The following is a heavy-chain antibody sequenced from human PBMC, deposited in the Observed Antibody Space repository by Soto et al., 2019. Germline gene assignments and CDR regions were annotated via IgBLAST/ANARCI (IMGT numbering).Heavy chain of an antibody. D-gene: IGHD3-16*01. CDR3: ARVETLTAYYYYGMDV. CDR2: INPNSGGT. V-gene: IGHV1-2*02. CDR1: GYTFTGYY. J-gene: IGHJ6*02. Sequence: QVQLVQSGAEVKKPGASVKVSCKASGYTFTGYYMHWVRQAPGQGLEWMGWINPNSGGTNYAQKFQGRVTMTRDTSISTDYMELSRLRADDTAVYYCARVETLTAYYYYGMDVWGQGTTVTGSS.